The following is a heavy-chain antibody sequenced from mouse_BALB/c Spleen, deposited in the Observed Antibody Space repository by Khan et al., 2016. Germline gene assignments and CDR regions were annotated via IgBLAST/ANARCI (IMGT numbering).Heavy chain of an antibody. CDR1: GVSITSGY. V-gene: IGHV3-8*02. Sequence: EVQLQESGPSLVKPSQTLSLTCSVTGVSITSGYWNWIRKFPGKRLEYMGYITYSGTTYYNPSLKSRISITRDTSKNHYYLQLNSVTTEDTATYYCAGDDGSSPLHYWGQGTTLTVSS. CDR3: AGDDGSSPLHY. D-gene: IGHD1-1*01. CDR2: ITYSGTT. J-gene: IGHJ2*01.